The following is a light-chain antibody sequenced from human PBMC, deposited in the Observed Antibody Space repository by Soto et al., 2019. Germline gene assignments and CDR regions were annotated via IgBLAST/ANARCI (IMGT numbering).Light chain of an antibody. J-gene: IGLJ1*01. CDR1: KLGGRF. CDR2: EDT. Sequence: SSELTQPPSVSVSPGQTASITCSGDKLGGRFVCWYQQKPGQSPVLVMYEDTKRPSGIPERFSGSNSGNTAILTISGTLAMDEADYYCQAWDSSTAVFGTGTKLTVL. CDR3: QAWDSSTAV. V-gene: IGLV3-1*01.